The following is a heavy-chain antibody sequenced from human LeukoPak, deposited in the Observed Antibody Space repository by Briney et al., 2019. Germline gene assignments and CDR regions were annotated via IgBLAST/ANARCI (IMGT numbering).Heavy chain of an antibody. CDR3: ARGLQPTNVLLWFGELFPLHWFDP. Sequence: GASVKVSCKASGYTFTSYYMHWVRQAPGQGLEWMGIINPSGGSTSYAQKFQGRVTMTRDTSTSTGYMELSSLRSEDTAVYYCARGLQPTNVLLWFGELFPLHWFDPWGQGTLVTVSS. V-gene: IGHV1-46*01. CDR1: GYTFTSYY. J-gene: IGHJ5*02. D-gene: IGHD3-10*01. CDR2: INPSGGST.